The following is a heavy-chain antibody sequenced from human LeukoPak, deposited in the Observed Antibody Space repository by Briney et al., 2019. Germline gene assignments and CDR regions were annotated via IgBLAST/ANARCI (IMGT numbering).Heavy chain of an antibody. Sequence: GASVKVSCKASGYTFADYYMHWVRQAPGQGLEWMGWINPNIGDTNFAQKFQGRVTMTRDTSISTAYMELSWLRSDDTAVYYCARAHDHYDFWSGYAYWGQGTLVTVSS. D-gene: IGHD3-3*01. CDR3: ARAHDHYDFWSGYAY. CDR1: GYTFADYY. V-gene: IGHV1-2*02. CDR2: INPNIGDT. J-gene: IGHJ4*02.